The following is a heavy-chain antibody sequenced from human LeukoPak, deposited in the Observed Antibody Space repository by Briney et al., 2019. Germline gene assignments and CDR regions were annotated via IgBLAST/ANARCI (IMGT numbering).Heavy chain of an antibody. CDR1: GGSISSSSYY. Sequence: PSETLSLTCTVSGGSISSSSYYWGWIRQPPGKGLEWIGYIYYSGSTNYNPSLKSRVTVSVDTSKTQFSLKLSSVTAADTAVYYCARSGYGYGADALDIWGQGTMVTVSS. D-gene: IGHD5-18*01. CDR3: ARSGYGYGADALDI. V-gene: IGHV4-61*05. J-gene: IGHJ3*02. CDR2: IYYSGST.